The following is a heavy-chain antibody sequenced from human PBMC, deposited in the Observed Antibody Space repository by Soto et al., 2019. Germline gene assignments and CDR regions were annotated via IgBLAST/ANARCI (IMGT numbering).Heavy chain of an antibody. CDR1: GFTFSSYG. Sequence: QVQLVESGGGVVQPGRSLRLSCAASGFTFSSYGMHWVRQAPGKGLEWVAVIWYDGSNKYYADSVKGRFTISRDNSKNTLYLQMNSLRAEDTAVYYCASSPQTTPGIAAAGYYYYGMDVWGQGTTVTVSS. J-gene: IGHJ6*02. D-gene: IGHD6-13*01. CDR2: IWYDGSNK. V-gene: IGHV3-33*01. CDR3: ASSPQTTPGIAAAGYYYYGMDV.